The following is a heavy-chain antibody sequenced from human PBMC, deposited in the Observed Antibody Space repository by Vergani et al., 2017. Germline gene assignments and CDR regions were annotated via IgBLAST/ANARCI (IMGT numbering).Heavy chain of an antibody. CDR3: ARTVGATSAFDI. CDR2: IIPIFGTA. D-gene: IGHD1-26*01. J-gene: IGHJ3*02. CDR1: GGTFSSYA. Sequence: QVQLVQSGAEVKKPGSSVKVSCKASGGTFSSYAISWVRQAPGQGLEWMGGIIPIFGTANYAQKFQGRVTMTTDTSTSTAYMELRSLRSDDTAVYYCARTVGATSAFDIWGQGTMVTVSS. V-gene: IGHV1-69*06.